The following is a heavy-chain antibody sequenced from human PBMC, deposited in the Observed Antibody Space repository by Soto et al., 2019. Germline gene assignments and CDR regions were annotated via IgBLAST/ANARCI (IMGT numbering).Heavy chain of an antibody. J-gene: IGHJ3*02. V-gene: IGHV3-23*01. CDR3: AKDHFSRDAFDI. CDR2: ISGSGGST. CDR1: GFTFSSYA. Sequence: EVQLLESGGGLVQPGGSLRLSCAASGFTFSSYAMSWVRQTPGKGLEWVSAISGSGGSTYYADSVKGRFTISRDNSKNTLYLQMNSLRAEDTAVYYCAKDHFSRDAFDIWGQGTMVTVSS.